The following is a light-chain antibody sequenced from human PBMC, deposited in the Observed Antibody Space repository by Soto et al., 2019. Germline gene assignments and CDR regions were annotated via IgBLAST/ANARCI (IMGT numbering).Light chain of an antibody. Sequence: HAVVTQEPSLTVSPGGTMILTCGSSTGAVTSGHYPYWFQQKPGQAPRTLIYDTSNKQSWTPARFSGSLLWGKAALTLSGAQPEDEADYYCLLSYSGVVVVGGGTKVTVL. V-gene: IGLV7-46*01. CDR1: TGAVTSGHY. CDR2: DTS. J-gene: IGLJ2*01. CDR3: LLSYSGVVV.